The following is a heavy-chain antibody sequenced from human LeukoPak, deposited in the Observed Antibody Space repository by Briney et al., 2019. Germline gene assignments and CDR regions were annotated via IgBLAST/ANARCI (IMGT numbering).Heavy chain of an antibody. Sequence: PGGSLRLSCAASGFTFSSYWMSWVRQAPGKGLEWVANIKQDGSEKYYVDSVKGRFTISRDNAKNSLYLQMNSLRAEDTAVYYCARGSDFWSGYSEYFQHWGQGTLVTVSS. J-gene: IGHJ1*01. CDR3: ARGSDFWSGYSEYFQH. D-gene: IGHD3-3*01. CDR1: GFTFSSYW. V-gene: IGHV3-7*01. CDR2: IKQDGSEK.